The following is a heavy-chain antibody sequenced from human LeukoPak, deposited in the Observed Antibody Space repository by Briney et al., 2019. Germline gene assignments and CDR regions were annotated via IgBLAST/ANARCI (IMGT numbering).Heavy chain of an antibody. V-gene: IGHV3-30*18. CDR1: GLIFSSNG. J-gene: IGHJ4*02. CDR3: AKNGGVYYFDY. D-gene: IGHD3-16*01. CDR2: ISYDGSNK. Sequence: PGGSLRLSCAASGLIFSSNGMHWVRQAPGKGLEWVAVISYDGSNKYYADSVKGRFTISRDNSKNTLNLQMNSLRAEDTAVYYCAKNGGVYYFDYWGQGTLVTVSS.